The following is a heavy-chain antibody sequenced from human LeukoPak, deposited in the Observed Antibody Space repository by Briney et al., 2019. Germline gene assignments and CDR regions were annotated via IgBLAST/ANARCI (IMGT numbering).Heavy chain of an antibody. D-gene: IGHD3-10*01. CDR2: INPAGSST. Sequence: GGSLRLSCAASGFTFNNYWVHWVRQVPGKGLVWVSRINPAGSSTSYADSVKGRFTISRDNSKNTLYLQMNSLRAEDTAVYYCAKDNGGSGYYYYYMDVWGKGTTVTISS. CDR1: GFTFNNYW. J-gene: IGHJ6*03. CDR3: AKDNGGSGYYYYYMDV. V-gene: IGHV3-74*01.